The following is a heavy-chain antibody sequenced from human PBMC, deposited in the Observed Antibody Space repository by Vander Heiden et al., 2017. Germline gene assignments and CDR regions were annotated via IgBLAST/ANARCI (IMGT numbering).Heavy chain of an antibody. CDR3: ARGFCSGGTCYAGDY. Sequence: EVQLVESGGGLVQPGGSLRLSCAASGFTFSDHYRDWGRQAPGKGREWVGRSRKKANSYSTEYAAFVKGRLTISRDDSKISLYLQMDSLKTEDTAVYYCARGFCSGGTCYAGDYWGQGTLVTVSS. CDR1: GFTFSDHY. D-gene: IGHD2-15*01. V-gene: IGHV3-72*01. J-gene: IGHJ4*02. CDR2: SRKKANSYST.